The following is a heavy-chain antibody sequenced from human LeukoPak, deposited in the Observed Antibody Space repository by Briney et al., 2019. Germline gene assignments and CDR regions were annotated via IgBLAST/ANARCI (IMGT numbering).Heavy chain of an antibody. CDR3: AREGLLWFGENTYFDY. D-gene: IGHD3-10*01. CDR2: IKQDGSEK. Sequence: TGGSLRLSCAASGFTFSSYWMSWVRQAPGKGLEWVANIKQDGSEKYYVDSVKGRFTISRDNARNSLYLQMNSLRAEDTAVYYCAREGLLWFGENTYFDYWGQGTLVTVSS. CDR1: GFTFSSYW. J-gene: IGHJ4*02. V-gene: IGHV3-7*01.